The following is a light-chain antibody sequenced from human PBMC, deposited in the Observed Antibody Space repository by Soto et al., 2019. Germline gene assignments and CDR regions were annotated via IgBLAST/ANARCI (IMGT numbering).Light chain of an antibody. CDR2: EVN. Sequence: QSVLTQPPSASGSPGQSVTISCTGTSSDVGAYNYVSWYQQHPGKAPKLIIYEVNKWPSGVPDRFSGSKSGNTASLTVSGLQAEDDADYYCSSYAGSNNLGVFVTGTKVTV. CDR3: SSYAGSNNLGV. CDR1: SSDVGAYNY. J-gene: IGLJ1*01. V-gene: IGLV2-8*01.